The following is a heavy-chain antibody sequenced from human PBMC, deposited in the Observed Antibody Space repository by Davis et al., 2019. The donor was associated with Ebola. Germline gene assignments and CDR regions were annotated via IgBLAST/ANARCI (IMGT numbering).Heavy chain of an antibody. D-gene: IGHD6-13*01. J-gene: IGHJ4*02. CDR1: GFTFSGSA. Sequence: GGSLRLSCAASGFTFSGSAMHWVRQASGKGLEWVGRIRSKANSYATAYAASVKGRFTISRDDSKNTAYLQMNSLKTEDTAVYYCTMYSSSWYGGDYWGRGSLVAVSS. CDR2: IRSKANSYAT. CDR3: TMYSSSWYGGDY. V-gene: IGHV3-73*01.